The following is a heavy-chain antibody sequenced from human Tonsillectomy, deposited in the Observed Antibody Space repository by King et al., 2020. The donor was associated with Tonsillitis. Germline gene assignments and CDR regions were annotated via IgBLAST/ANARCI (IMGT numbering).Heavy chain of an antibody. CDR2: ISGSGGDT. V-gene: IGHV3-23*04. J-gene: IGHJ5*02. CDR1: GFTFSSFA. Sequence: VQLVESGGGLVQPGGSLRLSCAASGFTFSSFAMSWVRPAPGKGLGWVSAISGSGGDTYYADSVKGRFTISRDNSKNTLYLQMNSLRADDTAVYYCAKGGRGINWFDPWGQGTLVTVSS. CDR3: AKGGRGINWFDP. D-gene: IGHD3-10*01.